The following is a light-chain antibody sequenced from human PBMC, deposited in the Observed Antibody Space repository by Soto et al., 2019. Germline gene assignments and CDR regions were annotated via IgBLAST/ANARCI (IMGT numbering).Light chain of an antibody. Sequence: EIVMTQSPVTLSVSPGERATLSCRASQSVSSNLAWYQQKPGQAPRLLIHDASSRATGISDRFTGSGSGTDFTLTITTLEPEDFAVYYCQQYGSSPRTFGLGTKVDIK. V-gene: IGKV3-20*01. CDR3: QQYGSSPRT. CDR1: QSVSSN. J-gene: IGKJ1*01. CDR2: DAS.